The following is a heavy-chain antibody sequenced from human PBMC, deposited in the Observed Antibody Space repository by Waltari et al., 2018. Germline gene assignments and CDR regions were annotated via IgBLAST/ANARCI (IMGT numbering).Heavy chain of an antibody. J-gene: IGHJ4*02. V-gene: IGHV3-48*01. CDR3: ASQGYYNPSYYFDY. Sequence: EVQLVESGGGLVQPGGSLRLSCAASGFTFSSYSMNWVRQAPGKVLEWVSYISSSSSTIYYADSVKGRFTISRDNAKNSLYLQMNSLRAEDTAVYYCASQGYYNPSYYFDYWGQGTLVTVSS. CDR2: ISSSSSTI. D-gene: IGHD1-1*01. CDR1: GFTFSSYS.